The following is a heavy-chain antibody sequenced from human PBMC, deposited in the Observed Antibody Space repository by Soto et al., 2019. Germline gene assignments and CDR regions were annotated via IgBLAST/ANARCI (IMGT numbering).Heavy chain of an antibody. CDR1: GGSISSYY. D-gene: IGHD6-13*01. CDR2: IYYSGST. Sequence: QVQLQESGPGLVKPSETLSLTCTVSGGSISSYYWSWIRQPPGKGLEWIGYIYYSGSTNYNPSLKRRVTISVDTSKNQFSLKLSSVTAADTAVYYCASSNIAAAGFYYYALDVWGRGTTVTVSS. J-gene: IGHJ6*02. CDR3: ASSNIAAAGFYYYALDV. V-gene: IGHV4-59*01.